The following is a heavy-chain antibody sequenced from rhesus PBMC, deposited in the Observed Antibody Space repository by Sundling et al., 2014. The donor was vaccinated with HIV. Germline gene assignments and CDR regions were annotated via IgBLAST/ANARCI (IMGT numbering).Heavy chain of an antibody. CDR2: IFWDDDK. CDR3: ARIEGTTLFDY. CDR1: GFSLSTPGMG. D-gene: IGHD2-33*01. Sequence: QVTLKESGPALVKPTQTLTLTCTFSGFSLSTPGMGVGWIRQPPGKTLEWLAHIFWDDDKRYTTSLRSRLTISKDTSKNQVLLTMTNMDPVDTATYYCARIEGTTLFDYWGQGVLVTVSS. J-gene: IGHJ4*01. V-gene: IGHV2-174*02.